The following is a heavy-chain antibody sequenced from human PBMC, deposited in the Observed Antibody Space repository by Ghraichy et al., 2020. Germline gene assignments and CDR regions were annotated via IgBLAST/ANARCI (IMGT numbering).Heavy chain of an antibody. CDR1: GFTFSNYW. V-gene: IGHV3-74*01. CDR3: IRDVLRWGPG. D-gene: IGHD4-23*01. CDR2: INSDGSST. J-gene: IGHJ4*02. Sequence: GESLNISCAASGFTFSNYWMHWVRQAPGKGLVWVSHINSDGSSTTYADSVKGRFTISRDNAKNTLYLQMNSLRAEDTAVYYCIRDVLRWGPGGGQGTLVTVSS.